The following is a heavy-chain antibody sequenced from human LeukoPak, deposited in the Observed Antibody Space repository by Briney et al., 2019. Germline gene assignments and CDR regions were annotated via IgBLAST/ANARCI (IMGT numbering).Heavy chain of an antibody. D-gene: IGHD6-13*01. CDR3: ARSTIAGHLGPDWFDP. V-gene: IGHV4-34*01. CDR1: GGSFSGYY. J-gene: IGHJ5*02. Sequence: SETLSLTCAVYGGSFSGYYWSWIRQPPGKGLEWIGEINHSGSTNYNPSLKSRVTISVDTSKNQFSLKLSSVTAADTAVYYCARSTIAGHLGPDWFDPWGQGTLVTVSS. CDR2: INHSGST.